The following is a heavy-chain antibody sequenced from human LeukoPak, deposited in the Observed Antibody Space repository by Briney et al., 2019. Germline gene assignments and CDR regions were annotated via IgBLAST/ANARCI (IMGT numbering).Heavy chain of an antibody. D-gene: IGHD3-10*01. J-gene: IGHJ4*02. Sequence: GGSLTLSCAASGFTFTSYAKGWVRQAPGKGLEWVSAISGGGGSTYYADSVRGRFTISRDNSKNTLYLQLNSLRAEDTSVYYCARDSTYWYDSGSSGPHYFDYWGQGTLVTVSS. CDR2: ISGGGGST. V-gene: IGHV3-23*01. CDR3: ARDSTYWYDSGSSGPHYFDY. CDR1: GFTFTSYA.